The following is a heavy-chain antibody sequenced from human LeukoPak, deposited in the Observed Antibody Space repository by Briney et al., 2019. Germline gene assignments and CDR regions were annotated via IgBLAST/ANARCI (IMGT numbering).Heavy chain of an antibody. CDR1: GFTFNTYG. CDR3: AREGYCSSTSCYKEFDH. V-gene: IGHV3-23*01. Sequence: GGSLRLSCTVSGFTFNTYGMSWVRQAPGKGLEWVSGISASGSSTHYADSVKGRFTISRDNAKNSLYLQLNSLRAEDTAVYYCAREGYCSSTSCYKEFDHWGQGTLVTVSS. CDR2: ISASGSST. J-gene: IGHJ4*02. D-gene: IGHD2-2*02.